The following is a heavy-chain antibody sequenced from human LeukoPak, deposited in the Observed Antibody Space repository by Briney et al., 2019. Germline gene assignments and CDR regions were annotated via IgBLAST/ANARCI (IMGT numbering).Heavy chain of an antibody. CDR2: TSAYNGNT. J-gene: IGHJ5*02. Sequence: ASVKVSCKASGYTFTSYGISWVRQAPGQGLEWMGWTSAYNGNTNYAQKLQGRVTMTTDTSTSTAYMELRSLRSDDTAVYYCARSRRSSGWYNWFDPWGQGTLVTVSS. CDR1: GYTFTSYG. CDR3: ARSRRSSGWYNWFDP. D-gene: IGHD6-19*01. V-gene: IGHV1-18*01.